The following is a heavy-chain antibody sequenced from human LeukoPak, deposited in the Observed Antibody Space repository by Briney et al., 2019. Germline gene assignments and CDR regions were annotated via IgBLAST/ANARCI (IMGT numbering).Heavy chain of an antibody. CDR2: IYTSGST. Sequence: SQTLSLTCTVSGGSISSGSYYWRWIQQPAGKGLEWIGRIYTSGSTNYNPSLKSRVTISVDTSKNQFSLKLSSVTAADTAVYYCARVSGGTRDYWGQGTLVTVSS. V-gene: IGHV4-61*02. CDR1: GGSISSGSYY. J-gene: IGHJ4*02. D-gene: IGHD2-15*01. CDR3: ARVSGGTRDY.